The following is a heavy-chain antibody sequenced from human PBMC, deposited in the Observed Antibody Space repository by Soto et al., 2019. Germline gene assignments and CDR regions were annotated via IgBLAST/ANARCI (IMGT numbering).Heavy chain of an antibody. V-gene: IGHV4-39*01. CDR3: ASQSFDSSDYFDY. Sequence: PSETLSLTCSVSGDSVSTTTYYWGWIRQAPGKGLEWIGTVYSSGRTYYNPSLSSRVTISADTSRLHFSLKLISVTAADTAVYYCASQSFDSSDYFDYWGQGTLVTVS. J-gene: IGHJ4*02. CDR2: VYSSGRT. CDR1: GDSVSTTTYY. D-gene: IGHD3-22*01.